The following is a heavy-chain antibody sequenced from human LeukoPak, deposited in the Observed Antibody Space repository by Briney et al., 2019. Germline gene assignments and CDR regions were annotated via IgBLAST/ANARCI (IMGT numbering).Heavy chain of an antibody. D-gene: IGHD6-19*01. V-gene: IGHV4-59*08. CDR2: IYYSGST. Sequence: SETLSLTWTVSGGSLGRYYWNWIRQPPGKGLEWIGYIYYSGSTNYNPSLKSRLTISVDTSKNQFSLRLSSVTAADTAVYYCARRTAVAGTFDSWGQGTLVTVSS. J-gene: IGHJ4*02. CDR3: ARRTAVAGTFDS. CDR1: GGSLGRYY.